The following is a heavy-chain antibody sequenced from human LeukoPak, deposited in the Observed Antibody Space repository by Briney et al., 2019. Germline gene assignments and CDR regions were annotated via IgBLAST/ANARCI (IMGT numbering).Heavy chain of an antibody. CDR2: ISAYNGNT. J-gene: IGHJ4*02. CDR1: GYTFTSYG. V-gene: IGHV1-18*01. Sequence: ASVKVSCKASGYTFTSYGISWVRQAPGQGLEWMGWISAYNGNTNYAQKLQGRVTMTTDTSTSTAYMELRSLRSDDTAVYYCAGARKQWLARGDYFDYWGQGTLVTVSS. D-gene: IGHD6-19*01. CDR3: AGARKQWLARGDYFDY.